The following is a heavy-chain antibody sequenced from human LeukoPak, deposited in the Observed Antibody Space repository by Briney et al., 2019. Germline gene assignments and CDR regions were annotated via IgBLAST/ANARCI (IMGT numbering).Heavy chain of an antibody. Sequence: GGSLRLSCAASGFTFSSYEMNWVRQAPGKGLEWVSYISSSGSTIYYADSVKGRFTISRDDAKNSLYLQMNSLRAEDTAVYYCASELAAAAGAIDYWDQGTLVTVSS. CDR3: ASELAAAAGAIDY. J-gene: IGHJ4*02. CDR1: GFTFSSYE. D-gene: IGHD6-13*01. CDR2: ISSSGSTI. V-gene: IGHV3-48*03.